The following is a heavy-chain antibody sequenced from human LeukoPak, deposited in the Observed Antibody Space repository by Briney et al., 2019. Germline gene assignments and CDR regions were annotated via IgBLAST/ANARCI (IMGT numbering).Heavy chain of an antibody. V-gene: IGHV3-23*01. CDR3: ARSQVYAYFDY. D-gene: IGHD3-16*01. CDR1: GFTFSSYA. CDR2: VSGSGGTT. Sequence: GGSLRLSCVASGFTFSSYAMSWVRQVPGKGLEWVSAVSGSGGTTSYIDSVKGRFTISRDNSKNTLYLQMNSLRAEDTAVYYCARSQVYAYFDYWGQGTLVTVSS. J-gene: IGHJ4*02.